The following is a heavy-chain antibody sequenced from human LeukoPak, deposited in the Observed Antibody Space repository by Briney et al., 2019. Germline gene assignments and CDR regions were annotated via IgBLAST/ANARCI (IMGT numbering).Heavy chain of an antibody. CDR1: EFTFSSYW. Sequence: GGSLRLSCAASEFTFSSYWLKWVRQAPGKGLEWVASIKEDGSDKYYVDSVKGRFSISRDNAKNSLFLQMNSLRTEDTAAYYCARGGHFNFDYWGQGTLVIVSS. CDR3: ARGGHFNFDY. J-gene: IGHJ4*02. CDR2: IKEDGSDK. V-gene: IGHV3-7*01. D-gene: IGHD5-12*01.